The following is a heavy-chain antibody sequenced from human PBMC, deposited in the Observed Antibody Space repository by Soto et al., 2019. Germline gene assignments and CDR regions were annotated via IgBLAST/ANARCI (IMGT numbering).Heavy chain of an antibody. CDR2: IIPIFGTA. CDR1: GGTFSSQA. V-gene: IGHV1-69*13. D-gene: IGHD2-15*01. J-gene: IGHJ5*02. Sequence: VKVSCKASGGTFSSQAISRVRDAPIQGLEWIGGIIPIFGTANYAQKFQGRVTITADESTSTAYMELSSLRSEDTAVYFCAREVAAAFDPRCQGTLVTV. CDR3: AREVAAAFDP.